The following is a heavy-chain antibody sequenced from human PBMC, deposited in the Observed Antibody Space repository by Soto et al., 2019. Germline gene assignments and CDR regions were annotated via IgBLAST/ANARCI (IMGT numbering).Heavy chain of an antibody. J-gene: IGHJ5*02. Sequence: PSETLSLTCAVYGGSFSGYYWSWIRQPPGKGLEWIGEINHSGSTNYNPSLKSRVTISVDTSKNQFSLKLSSVTAADTAVYYCAVTYYYGSGSLDHGGWFDPWGQGTLVTVSS. CDR1: GGSFSGYY. V-gene: IGHV4-34*01. CDR3: AVTYYYGSGSLDHGGWFDP. D-gene: IGHD3-10*01. CDR2: INHSGST.